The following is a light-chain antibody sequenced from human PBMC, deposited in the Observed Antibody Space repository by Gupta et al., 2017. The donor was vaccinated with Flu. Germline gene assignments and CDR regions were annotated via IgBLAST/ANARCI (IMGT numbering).Light chain of an antibody. CDR1: QDISNY. Sequence: DIQMTQSPSPLSASVGDRVTITCQASQDISNYLNWYQQKPGKAPKLLIYDTSNLETGVPSRFSGSGSGTDFTFIISSLQPGDIATYYCQQYDNVPITFGQGTRLEVK. CDR2: DTS. CDR3: QQYDNVPIT. J-gene: IGKJ5*01. V-gene: IGKV1-33*01.